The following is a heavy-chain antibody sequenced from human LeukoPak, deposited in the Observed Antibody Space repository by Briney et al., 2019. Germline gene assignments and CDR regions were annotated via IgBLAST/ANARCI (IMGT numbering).Heavy chain of an antibody. Sequence: GGSLRLSCAASGFTFSSYAMSWVRQAPGKGLEWVSAISGSGSNTYYADSVKGRFTIPRDNSKNTLYLQMNSLRAEDTAVYYCAKDLGSSGWYIDYWGQGTLVAVSS. CDR3: AKDLGSSGWYIDY. CDR2: ISGSGSNT. V-gene: IGHV3-23*01. D-gene: IGHD6-19*01. J-gene: IGHJ4*02. CDR1: GFTFSSYA.